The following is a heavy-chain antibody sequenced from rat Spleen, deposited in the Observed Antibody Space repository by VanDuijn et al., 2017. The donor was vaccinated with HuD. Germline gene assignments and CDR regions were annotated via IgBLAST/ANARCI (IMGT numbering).Heavy chain of an antibody. V-gene: IGHV5-27*01. D-gene: IGHD1-12*02. J-gene: IGHJ2*01. CDR2: ISTGGDNT. Sequence: EVQLVESGGGLVQPGRSLKLSCAASGFTFSNYYMAWVRQAPTKGLEWVAYISTGGDNTYYRDSVKGRFTISRDNAKSTLYLKLDSLTSEDTATYYCTTDTFYDGSYYPGGFDYWGQGVMVTVSS. CDR1: GFTFSNYY. CDR3: TTDTFYDGSYYPGGFDY.